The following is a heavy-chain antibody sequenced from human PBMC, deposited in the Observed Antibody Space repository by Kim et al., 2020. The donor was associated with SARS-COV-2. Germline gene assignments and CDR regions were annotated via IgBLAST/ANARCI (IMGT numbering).Heavy chain of an antibody. J-gene: IGHJ6*02. D-gene: IGHD6-6*01. Sequence: GGSLRLSCAASGFTFSSYDMHWVRQATGKGLEWVSAIGTAGDTYYPGSVKGRFTISRENAKNSLYLQMNSLRAGDTAVYYCARDRVISAAPYRYYYGMDVWGQGTTVTVSS. V-gene: IGHV3-13*04. CDR3: ARDRVISAAPYRYYYGMDV. CDR1: GFTFSSYD. CDR2: IGTAGDT.